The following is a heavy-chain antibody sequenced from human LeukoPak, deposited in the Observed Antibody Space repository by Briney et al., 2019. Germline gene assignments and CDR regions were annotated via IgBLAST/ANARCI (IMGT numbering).Heavy chain of an antibody. CDR3: ARPQYYYGSGSYLFFDP. V-gene: IGHV4-39*01. J-gene: IGHJ5*02. CDR2: IYYSGGT. D-gene: IGHD3-10*01. CDR1: GGSISSSSYY. Sequence: SETLSLTCTVSGGSISSSSYYWGWIRQPPGKGLEWIGSIYYSGGTYYNPSLKSRVTISVDTSKNQFSLKLSSVTAADTAVYYCARPQYYYGSGSYLFFDPWGQGTLVTVSS.